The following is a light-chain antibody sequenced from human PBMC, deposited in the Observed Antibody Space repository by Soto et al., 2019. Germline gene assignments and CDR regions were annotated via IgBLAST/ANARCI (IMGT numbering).Light chain of an antibody. Sequence: EIVLTQSPGTLSLSPGERATLSCRASQSISSSHLAWYQQNPGQAPRLLIYGASTRATGIPGRFSGSGSETDFTLTISRLEPEDFAVYYCQQFDTSPWTFDQGTKVEIK. CDR2: GAS. CDR1: QSISSSH. J-gene: IGKJ1*01. V-gene: IGKV3-20*01. CDR3: QQFDTSPWT.